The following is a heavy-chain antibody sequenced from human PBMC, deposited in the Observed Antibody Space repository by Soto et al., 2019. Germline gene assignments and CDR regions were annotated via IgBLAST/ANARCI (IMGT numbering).Heavy chain of an antibody. J-gene: IGHJ6*02. D-gene: IGHD2-8*01. V-gene: IGHV1-8*01. CDR2: MNPNSGNT. CDR1: GYTFTSYD. Sequence: GASVKVSCKASGYTFTSYDINWVRQATGQGLEWMGWMNPNSGNTGYAQKFQGRVTMTRNTSISTAYMELSSLRSEDTAVYYCASSVVLMVYASYYYYGMDVWGQGTTVTVSS. CDR3: ASSVVLMVYASYYYYGMDV.